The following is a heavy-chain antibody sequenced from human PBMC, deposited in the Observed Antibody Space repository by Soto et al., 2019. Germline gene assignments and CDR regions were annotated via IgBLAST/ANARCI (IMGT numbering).Heavy chain of an antibody. Sequence: SETLSLTCTVSGGSTSSSYWSWIRQPPGKGLEWIGYIYHSGSTYYNPSLKSRVTISVDTSKNQFSLKLSSVTAADTAVYYCARLAGEQWLGYYYYYGMDVWGQGTTVTVSS. CDR2: IYHSGST. J-gene: IGHJ6*02. D-gene: IGHD6-19*01. CDR3: ARLAGEQWLGYYYYYGMDV. CDR1: GGSTSSSY. V-gene: IGHV4-59*08.